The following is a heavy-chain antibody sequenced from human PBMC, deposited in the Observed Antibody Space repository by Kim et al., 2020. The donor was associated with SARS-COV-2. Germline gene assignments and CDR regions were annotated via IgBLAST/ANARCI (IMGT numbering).Heavy chain of an antibody. J-gene: IGHJ4*02. CDR1: GFTFSSYS. Sequence: GGSLRLSCAASGFTFSSYSMNWVRQAPGKGLEWVSYISSSSGTIYYADSVKGRFTISRDNAKNSLYLQMNSLRAEDTAVYYCARGSQQLVPYWGQGTLVT. V-gene: IGHV3-48*04. CDR2: ISSSSGTI. D-gene: IGHD6-13*01. CDR3: ARGSQQLVPY.